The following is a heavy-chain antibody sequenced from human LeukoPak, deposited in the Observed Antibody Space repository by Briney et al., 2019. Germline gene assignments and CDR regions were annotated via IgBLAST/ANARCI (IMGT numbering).Heavy chain of an antibody. CDR3: ARHLVAAAGNDY. CDR1: GGSISSYY. CDR2: IYYSGST. J-gene: IGHJ4*02. V-gene: IGHV4-59*08. D-gene: IGHD6-13*01. Sequence: ASETLSLTCTVSGGSISSYYWSWIRQPPGKGLEWIGYIYYSGSTNYNPSLKSRVTISVDTSKNQFSLKLSSVTAADTAVYYCARHLVAAAGNDYWGQGTLVTVSS.